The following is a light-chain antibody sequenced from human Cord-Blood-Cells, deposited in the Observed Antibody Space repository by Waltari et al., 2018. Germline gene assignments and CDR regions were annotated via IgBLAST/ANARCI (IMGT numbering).Light chain of an antibody. CDR2: EGS. J-gene: IGLJ1*01. V-gene: IGLV2-23*01. CDR1: SSDVGSYNL. CDR3: CSYAGSSTYV. Sequence: QSALTAPPSASGSRGQSITISCTGSSSDVGSYNLVSWYQQQPGKAPKLMIYEGSQRPSGVSNRFSGSKSGHTASLTISGLQAEDEADYYCCSYAGSSTYVFGTGTKVTVL.